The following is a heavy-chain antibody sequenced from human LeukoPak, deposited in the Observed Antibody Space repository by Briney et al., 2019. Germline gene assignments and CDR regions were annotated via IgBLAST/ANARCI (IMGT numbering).Heavy chain of an antibody. CDR3: ARETTEEGFDY. CDR2: ISAYNGNT. J-gene: IGHJ4*02. CDR1: GYTFTSYG. V-gene: IGHV1-18*01. D-gene: IGHD4-17*01. Sequence: ASVKVSCKASGYTFTSYGISWVRQAPGQGLEWMGWISAYNGNTNYAQRLQGRVTMTTDTSTSTDYMELRSLRSDDTAVYYCARETTEEGFDYWGQGTLVTVSS.